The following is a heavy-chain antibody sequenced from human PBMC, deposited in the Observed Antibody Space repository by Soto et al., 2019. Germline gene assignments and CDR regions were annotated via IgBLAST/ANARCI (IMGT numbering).Heavy chain of an antibody. V-gene: IGHV3-23*01. Sequence: EVQLLESGGGLVQPGGSLRLSCAASGFNFRNYAMTWVRQAPGKGLEWVSGMSGSGGRTYYADSVKGRFTVSRDDSQNTLYLQMNSLRVEDTAVYYCAKSGDWYFCYMDVWGKGTTVTVSS. CDR2: MSGSGGRT. CDR3: AKSGDWYFCYMDV. D-gene: IGHD3-9*01. J-gene: IGHJ6*03. CDR1: GFNFRNYA.